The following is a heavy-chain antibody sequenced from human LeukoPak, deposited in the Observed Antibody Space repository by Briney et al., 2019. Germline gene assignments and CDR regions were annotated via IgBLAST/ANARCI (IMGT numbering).Heavy chain of an antibody. J-gene: IGHJ4*02. Sequence: PGGSLRLSCAASGFTFSSYSMNWVRQAPGKGLEWVSGISWNSGSIGYADSVKGRFTISRDNAKNSLYLQMNSLRAEDTALYYCAKFRGAAGTRNWGQGTLVTVSS. CDR1: GFTFSSYS. D-gene: IGHD6-13*01. CDR2: ISWNSGSI. CDR3: AKFRGAAGTRN. V-gene: IGHV3-9*01.